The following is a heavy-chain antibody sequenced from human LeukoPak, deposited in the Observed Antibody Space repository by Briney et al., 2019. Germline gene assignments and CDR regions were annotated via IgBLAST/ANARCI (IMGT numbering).Heavy chain of an antibody. V-gene: IGHV3-64*01. CDR2: ISSNGGST. CDR3: AKGMAGGGTYSIFDY. J-gene: IGHJ4*02. Sequence: GGSLRLSCAASGFTFSSYAMHWVRQAPGKGLEYVSAISSNGGSTYYANSVKGRFTISRDNSKNTLYLQMNSLRAEDTALFYCAKGMAGGGTYSIFDYWGQGTLVTVSS. CDR1: GFTFSSYA. D-gene: IGHD1-26*01.